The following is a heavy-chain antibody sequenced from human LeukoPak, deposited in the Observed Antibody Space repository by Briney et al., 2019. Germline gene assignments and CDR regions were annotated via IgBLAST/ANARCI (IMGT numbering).Heavy chain of an antibody. CDR2: IYYSGST. D-gene: IGHD5-24*01. CDR1: GGSISSGDYY. CDR3: ARVLRDGHNDPFDN. Sequence: SETLSLTCTVSGGSISSGDYYWSWIRQPPGKGLEWIGYIYYSGSTYYSPSLKSRVTLSVDTSKNHFSLRLTSVTAADAAVYYCARVLRDGHNDPFDNWGQGTLVTVSS. J-gene: IGHJ3*02. V-gene: IGHV4-30-4*01.